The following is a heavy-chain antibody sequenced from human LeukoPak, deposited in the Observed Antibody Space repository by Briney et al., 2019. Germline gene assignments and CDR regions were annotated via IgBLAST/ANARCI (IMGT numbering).Heavy chain of an antibody. Sequence: PGGSLRLSCAASGFTFSSYAMHWVRQAPGKGLEWVAVISYDGSNKYYADSVKGRFAISRDNSKNTLYLQRNSLRAEDTAVYYCARAVSHSPRGVVVPAAIIVRGIGYWGQGTLVTVSS. CDR2: ISYDGSNK. CDR1: GFTFSSYA. J-gene: IGHJ4*02. V-gene: IGHV3-30*01. CDR3: ARAVSHSPRGVVVPAAIIVRGIGY. D-gene: IGHD2-2*02.